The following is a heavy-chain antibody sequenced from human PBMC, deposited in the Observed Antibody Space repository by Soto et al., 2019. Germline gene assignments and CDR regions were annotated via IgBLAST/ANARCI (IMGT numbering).Heavy chain of an antibody. D-gene: IGHD3-22*01. CDR2: IYWDDDK. Sequence: QITLKESGPTLVKPTQTLTLTCTFSGFSLSTRGVGVGWIRQPPGKALEWLAPIYWDDDKRYSPSLKSRVTITKDTSKNQVVLTMTNIDTVDTATYYCARDSSGYYGFDYRGQVTMLTVSS. CDR1: GFSLSTRGVG. CDR3: ARDSSGYYGFDY. V-gene: IGHV2-5*02. J-gene: IGHJ4*02.